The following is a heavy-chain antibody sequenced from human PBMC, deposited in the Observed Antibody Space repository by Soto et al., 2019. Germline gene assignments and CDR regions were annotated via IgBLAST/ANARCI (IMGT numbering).Heavy chain of an antibody. D-gene: IGHD4-17*01. CDR1: GDSITSGGFS. V-gene: IGHV4-30-2*01. J-gene: IGHJ5*02. CDR2: IYPSGST. CDR3: ARDYGHNWFDP. Sequence: QLQLQESGSGLVKPSQTLSLTCAVSGDSITSGGFSWSWIRQPPGKGLEWIGYIYPSGSTYYNPSLESRVTISVDTSKNQFSLKLSSVTAADTAVYYCARDYGHNWFDPLGQGTLVTVSS.